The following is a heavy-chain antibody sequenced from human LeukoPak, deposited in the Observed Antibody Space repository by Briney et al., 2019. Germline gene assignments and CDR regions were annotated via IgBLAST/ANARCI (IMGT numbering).Heavy chain of an antibody. V-gene: IGHV4-59*01. Sequence: PSETLSLTCTVSGGSISSYYWSWIRQPPGKGLEWIGYIYYSGSTNYNPSLKSRVTISVDTSKNQFSLKVSSVTAADTAVYYSARAPGNDYYPYYYMDVWGKGTTVTVSS. D-gene: IGHD4/OR15-4a*01. J-gene: IGHJ6*03. CDR1: GGSISSYY. CDR3: ARAPGNDYYPYYYMDV. CDR2: IYYSGST.